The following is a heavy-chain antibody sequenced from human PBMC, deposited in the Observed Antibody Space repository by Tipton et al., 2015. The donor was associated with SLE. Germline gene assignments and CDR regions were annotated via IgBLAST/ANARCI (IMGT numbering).Heavy chain of an antibody. CDR3: VRSYQGMD. Sequence: LRLSCTVSGGSFGTYYWSWIRQPPGKGLEWIGYIHYSGNTDYNPSLKSRVTISADTSKSQFSLTLNFVTAADTAVYYCVRSYQGMDWGQGTLVTVSS. V-gene: IGHV4-59*01. CDR2: IHYSGNT. J-gene: IGHJ4*02. D-gene: IGHD2-2*01. CDR1: GGSFGTYY.